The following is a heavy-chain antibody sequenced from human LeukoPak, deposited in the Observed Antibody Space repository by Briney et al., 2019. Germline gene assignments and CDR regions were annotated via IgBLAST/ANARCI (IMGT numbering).Heavy chain of an antibody. D-gene: IGHD4-23*01. CDR2: IGTSSSTI. CDR3: ARHDYGGNSGDY. CDR1: GFTFSSYS. V-gene: IGHV3-48*02. J-gene: IGHJ4*02. Sequence: GGSLRLSCAASGFTFSSYSMNWVRQAPGKGLEWVSYIGTSSSTIYYADSVKGRFTISRDNAENSLYMQMNRLRDEDTAVYYCARHDYGGNSGDYWGQGTLVTVSS.